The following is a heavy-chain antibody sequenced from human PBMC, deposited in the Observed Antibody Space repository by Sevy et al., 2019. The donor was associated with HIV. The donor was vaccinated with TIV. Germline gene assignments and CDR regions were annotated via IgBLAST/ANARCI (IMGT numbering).Heavy chain of an antibody. D-gene: IGHD6-19*01. Sequence: SETLSLTCAVYGGSFSGYYWSWIRQPPGKGLEWIGEINHSGSTNYNPSLKSRVTISLDTSKNQFSLKLTSVTAADTAVYYCARGLFTYGSGWYVDYWGQGTLVTVSS. CDR3: ARGLFTYGSGWYVDY. J-gene: IGHJ4*02. CDR1: GGSFSGYY. CDR2: INHSGST. V-gene: IGHV4-34*01.